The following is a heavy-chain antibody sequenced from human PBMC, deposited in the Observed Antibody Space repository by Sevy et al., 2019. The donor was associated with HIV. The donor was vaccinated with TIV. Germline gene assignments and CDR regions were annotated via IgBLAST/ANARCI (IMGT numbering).Heavy chain of an antibody. V-gene: IGHV3-11*06. J-gene: IGHJ3*01. Sequence: GGSLRLSCVGSGFTFGDYYISWIRQAPGKGLECVAYISSRSSFTNYTDSVRGRFTISRDNAKIEVFLQMNSLRAEDTGVYYCARGAYDVWGQGTTVTVSS. CDR1: GFTFGDYY. CDR2: ISSRSSFT. CDR3: ARGAYDV.